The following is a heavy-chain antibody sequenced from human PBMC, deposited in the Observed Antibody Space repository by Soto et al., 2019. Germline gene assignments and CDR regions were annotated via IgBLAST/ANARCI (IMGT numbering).Heavy chain of an antibody. CDR1: GGSFSGYY. D-gene: IGHD2-21*02. CDR3: ARRRWGLGESDY. CDR2: INHSGST. Sequence: QVQLQQWGAGLLKPSETLSLTCAVYGGSFSGYYWSWIRQPPGKGLEWIGEINHSGSTNYNPSLKSRVTISVDTSKNPFSLKLSSVTAADTAVYYCARRRWGLGESDYWGQGTLVTVSS. J-gene: IGHJ4*02. V-gene: IGHV4-34*01.